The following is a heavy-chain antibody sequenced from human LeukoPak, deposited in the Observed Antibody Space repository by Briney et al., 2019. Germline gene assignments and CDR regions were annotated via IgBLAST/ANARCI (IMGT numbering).Heavy chain of an antibody. D-gene: IGHD5-18*01. CDR1: GGSISSSSYY. Sequence: SETLSLTCTVSGGSISSSSYYWGWIRQPPGKGLEWIGSIYYSGSTYYNPSLKSRVTISVDTSKNQFSLKLSSVTAADTAVYYCARVWGYSYGYVFDYWGQGTLVTVSS. CDR2: IYYSGST. J-gene: IGHJ4*02. V-gene: IGHV4-39*07. CDR3: ARVWGYSYGYVFDY.